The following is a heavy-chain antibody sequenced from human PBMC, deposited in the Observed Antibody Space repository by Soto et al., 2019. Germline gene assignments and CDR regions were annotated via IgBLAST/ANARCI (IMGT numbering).Heavy chain of an antibody. CDR2: ISGSGDDT. CDR1: GFTFSNFA. J-gene: IGHJ4*02. D-gene: IGHD1-1*01. Sequence: QLLESGGGFVQPGGSLRLSCVASGFTFSNFAMAWVRQAPGEGLEWVSAISGSGDDTFYADSMKGRFTISRANSKDALYLQINSRSAEDTAVYYCATPIPKAGSTFGFWGQGTLVTVSS. V-gene: IGHV3-23*01. CDR3: ATPIPKAGSTFGF.